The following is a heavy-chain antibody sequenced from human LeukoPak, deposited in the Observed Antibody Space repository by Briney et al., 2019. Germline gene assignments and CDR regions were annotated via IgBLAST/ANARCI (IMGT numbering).Heavy chain of an antibody. Sequence: ASVKVSCKASGYTFNNHYMYWVRQAPGQGLEWMGVINPSGGSTSYAQKFQGRVTMTRDTSTRTVYMEVNSLRSEDTAVYYCARDASVAVAGTFDYWGQGTLVTVSS. CDR2: INPSGGST. CDR3: ARDASVAVAGTFDY. D-gene: IGHD6-19*01. J-gene: IGHJ4*02. CDR1: GYTFNNHY. V-gene: IGHV1-46*02.